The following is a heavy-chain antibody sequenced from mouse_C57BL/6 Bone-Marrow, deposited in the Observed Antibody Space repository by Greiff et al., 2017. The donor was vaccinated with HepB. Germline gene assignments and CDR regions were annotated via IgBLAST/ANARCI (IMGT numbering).Heavy chain of an antibody. CDR2: IYPGDGDT. J-gene: IGHJ2*01. CDR3: AHYYGSSDFDY. CDR1: GYAFSSSW. V-gene: IGHV1-82*01. D-gene: IGHD1-1*01. Sequence: VQLQQSGPELVKPGASVKISCKASGYAFSSSWMNWVKQRPGKGLEWIGRIYPGDGDTNYNGKFKGKATLTADKSSSTAYMQLSSLTSEDSAVYFCAHYYGSSDFDYWGQGTTLTVSS.